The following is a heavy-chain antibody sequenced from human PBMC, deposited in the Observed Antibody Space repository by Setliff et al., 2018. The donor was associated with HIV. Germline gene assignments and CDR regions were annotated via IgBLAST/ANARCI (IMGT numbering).Heavy chain of an antibody. D-gene: IGHD2-15*01. CDR1: GGSFSGYY. J-gene: IGHJ3*02. Sequence: KTSETVSLTCAVYGGSFSGYYWSWIRQPPGKGLECIGKISHTGSASYNASLKSRVTMSVDRSKNQFSLKLSSVTAADTAVYYCALGGWGFNPEGDDAFDIWGQGTMVTVSS. CDR2: ISHTGSA. V-gene: IGHV4-34*10. CDR3: ALGGWGFNPEGDDAFDI.